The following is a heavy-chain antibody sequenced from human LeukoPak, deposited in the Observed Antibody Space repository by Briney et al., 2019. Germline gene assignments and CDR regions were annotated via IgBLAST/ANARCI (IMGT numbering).Heavy chain of an antibody. CDR3: ARHLGCSSTSCHRDYYYMDV. CDR1: GYSFTSYW. D-gene: IGHD2-2*02. CDR2: IYPGDSDT. J-gene: IGHJ6*03. V-gene: IGHV5-51*01. Sequence: GESLKISCKGSGYSFTSYWIGWVRQMPGKGMEWMGIIYPGDSDTRYSPSFQGQVTISADKSISTAYLQWSSLKASDTVMYYCARHLGCSSTSCHRDYYYMDVWGKGTTVTVSS.